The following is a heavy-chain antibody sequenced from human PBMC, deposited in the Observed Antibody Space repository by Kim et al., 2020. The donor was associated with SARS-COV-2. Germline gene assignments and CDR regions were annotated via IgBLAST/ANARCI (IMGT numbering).Heavy chain of an antibody. CDR1: GFIFSNFD. Sequence: GGSLRLSCAASGFIFSNFDIHWVRQAPGKGLEWVAVIWNDGSNKYYGDSVKGRFTISRDISRKTMYLQMNSLRAEDTAVYYCARNHGVSDSADHAYYYYGLGVWGQGTTVTVSS. V-gene: IGHV3-33*01. J-gene: IGHJ6*02. CDR2: IWNDGSNK. D-gene: IGHD4-17*01. CDR3: ARNHGVSDSADHAYYYYGLGV.